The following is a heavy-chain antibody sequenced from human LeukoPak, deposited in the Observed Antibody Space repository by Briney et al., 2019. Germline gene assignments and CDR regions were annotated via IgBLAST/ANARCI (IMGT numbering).Heavy chain of an antibody. J-gene: IGHJ5*02. CDR2: IYHGGST. V-gene: IGHV4-59*01. D-gene: IGHD3-10*01. CDR1: GVSISSYY. Sequence: SETLSLTCSVSGVSISSYYWSWIRQPPGKGLEWIGYIYHGGSTNYNPSLKSRVTMSVDTSKNQFSLKLSSVTAADTAVYYCARHYYGSGNYYNNRFDPWGQGTLVTVSS. CDR3: ARHYYGSGNYYNNRFDP.